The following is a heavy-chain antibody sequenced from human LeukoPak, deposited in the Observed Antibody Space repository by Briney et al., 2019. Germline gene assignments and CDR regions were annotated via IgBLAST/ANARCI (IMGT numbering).Heavy chain of an antibody. CDR1: DDSISSSDYY. V-gene: IGHV4-39*01. J-gene: IGHJ4*02. D-gene: IGHD3-10*01. CDR3: ARHGGSGAPDN. Sequence: SETLSLTCTVSDDSISSSDYYWDWVRQPPGTGLEWVGSIYYTGSTHYNPSLKSRVTISVDTSKTHFSLKLNSVTATDTAVYYCARHGGSGAPDNWGQGTLVTVSS. CDR2: IYYTGST.